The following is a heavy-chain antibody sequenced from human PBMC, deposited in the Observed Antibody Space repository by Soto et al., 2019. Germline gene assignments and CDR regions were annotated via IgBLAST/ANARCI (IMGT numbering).Heavy chain of an antibody. D-gene: IGHD2-15*01. V-gene: IGHV4-59*08. CDR2: IYYSGST. Sequence: SETLSLTCTFSGGSISSYYWSWLRQPPGKGLEWIGYIYYSGSTNYNPSLKSRVTLSIDTSKTQFSLKLSSVTAADTAVYYCASRPGGMTPLFDYWGQGTLVTVSS. CDR1: GGSISSYY. CDR3: ASRPGGMTPLFDY. J-gene: IGHJ4*02.